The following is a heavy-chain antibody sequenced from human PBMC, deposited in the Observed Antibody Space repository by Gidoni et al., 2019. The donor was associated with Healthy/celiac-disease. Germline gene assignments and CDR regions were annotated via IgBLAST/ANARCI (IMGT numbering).Heavy chain of an antibody. CDR1: RGSFSGYY. CDR2: INHSGST. J-gene: IGHJ6*02. CDR3: ARDDGDNYYYGMDV. V-gene: IGHV4-34*01. D-gene: IGHD4-17*01. Sequence: QVQLQQWGAGLLKPSETLSPTRAVYRGSFSGYYWSWIRQPPGKGLEWIGEINHSGSTNYNPSLKSRVTISVDTSKNQFSLKLSSVTAADTAVYYCARDDGDNYYYGMDVWGQGTTVTVSS.